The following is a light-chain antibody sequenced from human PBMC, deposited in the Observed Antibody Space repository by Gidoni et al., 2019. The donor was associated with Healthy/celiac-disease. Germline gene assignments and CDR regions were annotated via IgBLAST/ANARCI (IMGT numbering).Light chain of an antibody. CDR3: QKYGSSGS. CDR2: GAS. V-gene: IGKV3-20*01. Sequence: EIVLTQSPGTLSLSPGERATLSCRSSQSVSSSYLAWYQQKPGQAPRLLIYGASSRATGIPDRCSGSGSGTDFTITISRLEPEDFEVYYCQKYGSSGSFGQGTKLEIK. J-gene: IGKJ2*04. CDR1: QSVSSSY.